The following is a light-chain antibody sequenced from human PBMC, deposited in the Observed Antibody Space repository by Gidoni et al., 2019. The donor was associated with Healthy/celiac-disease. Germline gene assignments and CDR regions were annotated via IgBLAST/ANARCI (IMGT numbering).Light chain of an antibody. V-gene: IGKV1-5*03. CDR1: QSISSW. CDR2: KAS. CDR3: QQYNSYPT. Sequence: SPSTLSASEGDRVTIACRASQSISSWLAWYQQKPGKAPKLLIYKASSLESGVPSRFSGSGSGTEFTLTISSLQPDDFATYYCQQYNSYPTFGQGTKVEIK. J-gene: IGKJ1*01.